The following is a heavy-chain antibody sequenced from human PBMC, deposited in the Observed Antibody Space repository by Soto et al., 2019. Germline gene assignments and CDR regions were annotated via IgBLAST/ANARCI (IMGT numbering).Heavy chain of an antibody. V-gene: IGHV3-15*07. D-gene: IGHD3-22*01. CDR3: TTVPGDYYDSSGYYYRVH. Sequence: EVQLVESGGGLVKPGGSLRLSCAASGFTFSNAWMNWVRQAPGKGLEWVGRIKSKTDGGTTDYAEPVKGRFTISRDDSKNTMYLQMTSLKHEDAAVYYCTTVPGDYYDSSGYYYRVHWGQGTLVTVSS. J-gene: IGHJ4*02. CDR2: IKSKTDGGTT. CDR1: GFTFSNAW.